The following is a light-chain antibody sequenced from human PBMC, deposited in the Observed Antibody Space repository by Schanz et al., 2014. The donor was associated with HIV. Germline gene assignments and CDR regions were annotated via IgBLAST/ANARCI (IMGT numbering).Light chain of an antibody. J-gene: IGKJ1*01. CDR2: GAS. V-gene: IGKV3-15*01. CDR1: QTVSKN. CDR3: HHYSSSKGT. Sequence: TVLTQSPATLSVSPGERATLSCTASQTVSKNLAWYQQKLGQAPRLLIYGASTRVTGVPARFSGSGSGTDFTLTISRLEPDDFAVYYCHHYSSSKGTFGQGTKVEIK.